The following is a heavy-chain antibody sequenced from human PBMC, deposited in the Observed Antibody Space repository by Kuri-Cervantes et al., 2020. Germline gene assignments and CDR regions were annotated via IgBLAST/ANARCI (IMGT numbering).Heavy chain of an antibody. CDR1: GYSLSAHL. Sequence: ASVKVSCKAPGYSLSAHLLHWVCQAPGQRLEWMGWIDTGTDKTKYSQKFQGRVTITRDTSASTAYMELSSLRSEDTAVYYCARDHYDILTGYGGLYYYYYMDVWGKGTTVTVSS. CDR3: ARDHYDILTGYGGLYYYYYMDV. V-gene: IGHV1-3*04. D-gene: IGHD3-9*01. CDR2: IDTGTDKT. J-gene: IGHJ6*03.